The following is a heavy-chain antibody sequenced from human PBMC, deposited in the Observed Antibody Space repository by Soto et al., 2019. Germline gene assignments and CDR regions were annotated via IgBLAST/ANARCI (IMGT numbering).Heavy chain of an antibody. CDR3: AKGRSYYYYYGVDV. J-gene: IGHJ6*02. CDR1: GFTFSSCA. V-gene: IGHV3-23*01. Sequence: PGGSLRLSCAASGFTFSSCAMGWVRQAPGKGLEWVSDIIDSGASTYYADYVKGRFTISRDNSKSTLNLKMNSLRAEDTAFFYCAKGRSYYYYYGVDVWGQGTTVTVSS. CDR2: IIDSGAST.